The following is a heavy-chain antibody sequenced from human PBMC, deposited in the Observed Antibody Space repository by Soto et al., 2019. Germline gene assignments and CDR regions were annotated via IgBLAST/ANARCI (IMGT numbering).Heavy chain of an antibody. Sequence: QVQLVQSGAEVKKPGSSVKVPCKASGGTFSSYTISWVRQAPGQGLEWMGRIIPILGIANYAQKFQGRVTITADKSTSTAYMELSSLRSEDTAVYYCARGTGYCTNGVCYSWYFDLWGCGTLVTVSS. CDR2: IIPILGIA. CDR1: GGTFSSYT. D-gene: IGHD2-8*01. V-gene: IGHV1-69*02. CDR3: ARGTGYCTNGVCYSWYFDL. J-gene: IGHJ2*01.